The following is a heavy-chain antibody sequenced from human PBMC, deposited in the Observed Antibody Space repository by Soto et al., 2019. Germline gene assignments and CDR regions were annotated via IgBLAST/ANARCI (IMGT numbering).Heavy chain of an antibody. D-gene: IGHD3-22*01. CDR3: ARDRLEYYDSSVFDY. J-gene: IGHJ4*02. CDR2: INAGNGNT. Sequence: ASVKVSCKASGYTFTSYANHWVRQAPGQRLEWMGWINAGNGNTKYSQKFQGRVTITRDTSASTAYMELSSLRSEDTAVYYCARDRLEYYDSSVFDYWGQGTLVTVSS. CDR1: GYTFTSYA. V-gene: IGHV1-3*01.